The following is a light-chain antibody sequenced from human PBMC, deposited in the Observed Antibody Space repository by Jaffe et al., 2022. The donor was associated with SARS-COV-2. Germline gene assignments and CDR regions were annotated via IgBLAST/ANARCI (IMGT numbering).Light chain of an antibody. Sequence: ENVLTQSPGTLSLSPGERATLSCRASQSVSTDYLAWYQHRPGQAPRLLIYGAYNRAAGIPDRFSGSGSGTDFTLTISRLEPEDFAVYYCQQYGGSPRTFGQGTKVEIK. CDR3: QQYGGSPRT. V-gene: IGKV3-20*01. CDR2: GAY. CDR1: QSVSTDY. J-gene: IGKJ1*01.